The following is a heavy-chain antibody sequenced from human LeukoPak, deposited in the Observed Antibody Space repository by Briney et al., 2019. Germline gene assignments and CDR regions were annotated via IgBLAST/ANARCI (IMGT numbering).Heavy chain of an antibody. Sequence: PGGSLRLSCAASGFTFSDHYMDWVRQAPGKGLERVGRIRDKANSYLTEYAASVKGRFTISRDDSKNSLYLQMNSLKTEDTAVYYCARGDVWGSYPLHYWGQGTLVTVSS. CDR3: ARGDVWGSYPLHY. CDR1: GFTFSDHY. J-gene: IGHJ4*02. V-gene: IGHV3-72*01. CDR2: IRDKANSYLT. D-gene: IGHD3-16*02.